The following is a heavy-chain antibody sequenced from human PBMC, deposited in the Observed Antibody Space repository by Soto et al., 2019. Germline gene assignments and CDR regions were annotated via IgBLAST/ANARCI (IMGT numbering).Heavy chain of an antibody. J-gene: IGHJ4*02. CDR3: ARAVGPYDY. D-gene: IGHD1-26*01. V-gene: IGHV3-33*01. CDR2: IWYDGSNK. CDR1: GFAFSTYG. Sequence: QVQLVESGGGLVQPGRSLRLSCAASGFAFSTYGIHWVRQAPGKGLEWVAVIWYDGSNKYYADSVKGRFTISRDNSKNTLYLQMDSLRAEDTAVYYCARAVGPYDYWGQGTLVTVSS.